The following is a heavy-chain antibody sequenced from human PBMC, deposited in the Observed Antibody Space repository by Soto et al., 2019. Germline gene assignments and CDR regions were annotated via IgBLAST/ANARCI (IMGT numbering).Heavy chain of an antibody. J-gene: IGHJ5*02. CDR2: IYYSGST. CDR3: ARPIYYYASGDNRFDP. CDR1: GGSISSSSYY. Sequence: SETLSLTCTVSGGSISSSSYYWGWIRQPPGKGLEWIGSIYYSGSTYYNPSLKSRVTISVDTSKNQFSLKLSSVTAADTAVYYCARPIYYYASGDNRFDPWGQGTLVTVSS. D-gene: IGHD3-10*01. V-gene: IGHV4-39*01.